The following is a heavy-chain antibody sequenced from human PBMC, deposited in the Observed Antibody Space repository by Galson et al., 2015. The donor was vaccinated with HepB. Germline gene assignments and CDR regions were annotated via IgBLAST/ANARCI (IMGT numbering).Heavy chain of an antibody. Sequence: SCKASGYSFSTYDISWVRQAPGQGLEWMGWISGYNDNPNYAQKLQGRVTLTTDTSTSTTYMELRSLRSDDTAVYYCARNNSAKHAFDIWGQGTMLTVSS. D-gene: IGHD1/OR15-1a*01. J-gene: IGHJ3*02. CDR2: ISGYNDNP. CDR3: ARNNSAKHAFDI. V-gene: IGHV1-18*01. CDR1: GYSFSTYD.